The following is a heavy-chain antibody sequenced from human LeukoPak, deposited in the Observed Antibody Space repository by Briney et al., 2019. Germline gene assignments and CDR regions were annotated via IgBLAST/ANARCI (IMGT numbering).Heavy chain of an antibody. CDR1: GGSISSSSYY. D-gene: IGHD2-21*02. CDR3: ARGSVTPDY. CDR2: MYNTRST. Sequence: PSETLSLTCTVSGGSISSSSYYWGWIRQPPGKGLEWIGSMYNTRSTYYNPSLKSRVTMSVDTSKNQFSLKLSSVTAADTAFYYCARGSVTPDYWGQGTLVTVSS. J-gene: IGHJ4*02. V-gene: IGHV4-39*07.